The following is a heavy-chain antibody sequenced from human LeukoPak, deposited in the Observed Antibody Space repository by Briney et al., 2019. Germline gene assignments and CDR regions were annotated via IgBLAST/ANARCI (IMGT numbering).Heavy chain of an antibody. V-gene: IGHV4-34*01. J-gene: IGHJ5*02. Sequence: SETLSLTCTVSGGSISSYYWSWIRQPPGKGLEWIGEINHSGSTNYNPSLKSRVTISVDTSKNQFSLKLSSVTAADTAVYYCARGRRRYCSGGSCYSVNWFDPWGQGTLVTVSS. D-gene: IGHD2-15*01. CDR1: GGSISSYY. CDR3: ARGRRRYCSGGSCYSVNWFDP. CDR2: INHSGST.